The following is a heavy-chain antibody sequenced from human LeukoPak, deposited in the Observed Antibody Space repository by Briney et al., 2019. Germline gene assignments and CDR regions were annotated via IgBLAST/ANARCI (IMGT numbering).Heavy chain of an antibody. J-gene: IGHJ4*02. CDR1: GFTFSNYW. D-gene: IGHD6-13*01. CDR3: ARIGYSSSCTDY. CDR2: IKEDGSVK. Sequence: GGSLRLSCAVSGFTFSNYWMSWVRQAPGKGLEWVANIKEDGSVKYYVDSLKGRFTISRDNAKNSLYLQMSSLRAEDTAVYYCARIGYSSSCTDYWGQGTLVTVSS. V-gene: IGHV3-7*01.